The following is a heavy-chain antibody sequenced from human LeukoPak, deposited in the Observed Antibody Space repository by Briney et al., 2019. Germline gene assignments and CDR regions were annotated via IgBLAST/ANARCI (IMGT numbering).Heavy chain of an antibody. J-gene: IGHJ5*02. Sequence: SETLSLTCTVSGGSINSYYWSWIRQSPGKGLEWIGYIYYSGSTNYNPPLKSRVTIPVDTSKNQFSLKLTSVTAADTAVYYCARDGSGWSGWFDPWGQGTLVTVSS. D-gene: IGHD6-19*01. CDR3: ARDGSGWSGWFDP. V-gene: IGHV4-59*01. CDR2: IYYSGST. CDR1: GGSINSYY.